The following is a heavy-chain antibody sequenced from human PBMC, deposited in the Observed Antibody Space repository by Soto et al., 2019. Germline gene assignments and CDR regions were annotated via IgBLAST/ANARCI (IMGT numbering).Heavy chain of an antibody. J-gene: IGHJ5*02. CDR1: GFAFQTYT. D-gene: IGHD2-8*01. V-gene: IGHV3-21*01. CDR3: AKVGVLRTNFRWFDL. Sequence: EGQLVESGGGQVKPGGSLRLSCAASGFAFQTYTMEWLRQPPGKGLEWVSSITISGNYIYYADSVKGRFTISRDNGRNSVYLQMNSLRAEDTAVYYCAKVGVLRTNFRWFDLWGQGTLVTVSS. CDR2: ITISGNYI.